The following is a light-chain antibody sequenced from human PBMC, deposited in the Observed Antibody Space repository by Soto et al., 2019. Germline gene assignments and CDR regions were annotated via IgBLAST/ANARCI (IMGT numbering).Light chain of an antibody. CDR1: SSDIGGYNS. J-gene: IGLJ1*01. CDR2: DVS. V-gene: IGLV2-8*01. CDR3: SSYTDRNNLV. Sequence: QSALTQSPSASGSPGQSVTISCTGTSSDIGGYNSVSWYQQHPGKAPKVMIYDVSKRPSGVPDRFSGSKSGNTASLTVSALQAEDEADYYCSSYTDRNNLVFVTGTKLTVL.